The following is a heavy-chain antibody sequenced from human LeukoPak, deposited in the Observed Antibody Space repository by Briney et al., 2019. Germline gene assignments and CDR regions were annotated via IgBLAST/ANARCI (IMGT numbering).Heavy chain of an antibody. V-gene: IGHV1-69*05. CDR3: ASTRGITGTTDFDY. Sequence: SVKVSCKASGGTFSSYAISWVRQVPGQGLEWMGGIIPIFGTANYAQKFQGRVTITTDESTSTAYMELSSLRSEDTAVYYCASTRGITGTTDFDYWGQGTLATVSS. CDR2: IIPIFGTA. J-gene: IGHJ4*02. CDR1: GGTFSSYA. D-gene: IGHD1-7*01.